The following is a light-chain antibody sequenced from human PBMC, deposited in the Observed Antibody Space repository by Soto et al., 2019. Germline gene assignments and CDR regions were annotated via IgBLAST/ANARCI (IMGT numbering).Light chain of an antibody. Sequence: EIVLTQSPATLSSFPGDRVTLSCRASQSVSSSYLTWYQQKFGRSPRLLIYAASTRATGVPDRFSGSGSETDFTLTINRLEPEDSAVYYCQQYGSTPPFTFGQGTKV. CDR3: QQYGSTPPFT. CDR2: AAS. CDR1: QSVSSSY. J-gene: IGKJ2*01. V-gene: IGKV3-20*01.